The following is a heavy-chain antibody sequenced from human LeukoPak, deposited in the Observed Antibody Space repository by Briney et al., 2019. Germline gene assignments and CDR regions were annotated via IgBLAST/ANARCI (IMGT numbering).Heavy chain of an antibody. CDR2: IKQDGSEK. CDR1: GFTFSSYW. V-gene: IGHV3-7*03. D-gene: IGHD5-12*01. CDR3: ARDGGLGATTNNWFDP. Sequence: GSLLLSCAAAGFTFSSYWMSWGRQAPGKGLEWVANIKQDGSEKYYVDSVKGRFTISRDNAKNSLYLQMNSLRAEDTAVYYCARDGGLGATTNNWFDPWGQGTLVTVSS. J-gene: IGHJ5*02.